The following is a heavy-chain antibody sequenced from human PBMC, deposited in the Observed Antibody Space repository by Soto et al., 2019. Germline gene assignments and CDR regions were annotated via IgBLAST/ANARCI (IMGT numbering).Heavy chain of an antibody. J-gene: IGHJ6*02. CDR3: ARRLYYDSSGFEGGGMDV. CDR2: IYYNGIT. Sequence: SETLSLTCAVSGGSIISGDYYWSWIRQPPGKGLEWIGYIYYNGITYYNPSLKSRVSISVDTSKSQFSLELTSVTAADTAVYYCARRLYYDSSGFEGGGMDVWGQGTTVT. CDR1: GGSIISGDYY. D-gene: IGHD3-22*01. V-gene: IGHV4-30-4*01.